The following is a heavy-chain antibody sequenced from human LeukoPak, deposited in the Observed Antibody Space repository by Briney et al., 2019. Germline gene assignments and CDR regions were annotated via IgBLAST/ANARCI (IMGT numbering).Heavy chain of an antibody. CDR2: IIPIFGTA. CDR1: GGTFSSYA. D-gene: IGHD2-2*01. Sequence: SVKVSCKTSGGTFSSYAISWVRQAPGQGLEWMGGIIPIFGTANYAQKFQGRATVTTDESTSTAYMELSSLRSEDTAVYYCASQSRFPRYYYYYMDVWGKGTTVTVSS. CDR3: ASQSRFPRYYYYYMDV. J-gene: IGHJ6*03. V-gene: IGHV1-69*05.